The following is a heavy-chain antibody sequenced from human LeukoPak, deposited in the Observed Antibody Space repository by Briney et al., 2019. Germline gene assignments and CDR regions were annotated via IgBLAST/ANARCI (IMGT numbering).Heavy chain of an antibody. CDR3: ARDSVGAIFDY. Sequence: SETLSLTCTVSGGSISSYYWNWIRQPAGKGLEWIGRIYSFGSTYYNPSLRSRVTMSVDASKNQFSLSLTSVTAADTAGYYCARDSVGAIFDYWAQGTLVTVSS. V-gene: IGHV4-4*07. CDR2: IYSFGST. CDR1: GGSISSYY. J-gene: IGHJ4*02. D-gene: IGHD1-26*01.